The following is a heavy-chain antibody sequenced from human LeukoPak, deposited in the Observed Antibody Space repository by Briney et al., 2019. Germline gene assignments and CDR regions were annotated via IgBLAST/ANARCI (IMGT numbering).Heavy chain of an antibody. Sequence: GASVKVSCKASGYTFTGYYMHWVRQAPGQGLEWMGRINPNSGGTNYAQKFQGRVTMTRDTSISTAYMELSRLRSDDTAVYYCAQQQWLVHGAIDYWGQGTLVTVSP. CDR3: AQQQWLVHGAIDY. D-gene: IGHD6-19*01. CDR1: GYTFTGYY. CDR2: INPNSGGT. V-gene: IGHV1-2*06. J-gene: IGHJ4*02.